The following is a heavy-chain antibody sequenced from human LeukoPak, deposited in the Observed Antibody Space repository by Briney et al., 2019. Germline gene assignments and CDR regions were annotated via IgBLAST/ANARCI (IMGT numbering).Heavy chain of an antibody. D-gene: IGHD6-13*01. CDR1: GGTFSSYA. J-gene: IGHJ1*01. CDR2: IIPIFGTA. V-gene: IGHV1-69*06. Sequence: ASVKVSCKASGGTFSSYAISWVRQAPGQGLEWMGRIIPIFGTANYAQKFQGRVTITADKSTSTAYMELSSLRSEDTAVYYCARGPITYSSSWYLQHWGQGTLVTVSS. CDR3: ARGPITYSSSWYLQH.